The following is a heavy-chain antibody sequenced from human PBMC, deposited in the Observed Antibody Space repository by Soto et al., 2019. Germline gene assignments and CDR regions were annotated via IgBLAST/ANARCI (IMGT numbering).Heavy chain of an antibody. J-gene: IGHJ4*02. CDR3: AREAPYSSSYDY. V-gene: IGHV3-74*01. CDR1: GFTFSSYW. D-gene: IGHD6-13*01. Sequence: PGGSLRLSCAASGFTFSSYWMQWVRQAPGKGLVWVSRINSDGSSTSYADSVKGRFTISRDNAKNTLYLQMNSLRAEDTAVYYCAREAPYSSSYDYWGQGTLVTVSS. CDR2: INSDGSST.